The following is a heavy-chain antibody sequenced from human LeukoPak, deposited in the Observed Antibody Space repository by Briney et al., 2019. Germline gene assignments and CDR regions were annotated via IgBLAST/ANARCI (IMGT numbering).Heavy chain of an antibody. CDR3: ARAVLGYCSSTSFNYYSMDV. CDR2: ISSSSSYI. V-gene: IGHV3-21*01. CDR1: GFTFSSYS. D-gene: IGHD2-2*01. J-gene: IGHJ6*03. Sequence: PGGSLRLSCAASGFTFSSYSMNWVRQAPGKGLEWVSSISSSSSYIYYADSVKGRFTISRDNAKNSLYLQMNSLRAEDTAVYYCARAVLGYCSSTSFNYYSMDVWGKGTTVTVSS.